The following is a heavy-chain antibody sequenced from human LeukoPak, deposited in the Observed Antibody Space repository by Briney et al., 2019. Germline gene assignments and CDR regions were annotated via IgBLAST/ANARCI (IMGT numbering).Heavy chain of an antibody. CDR2: ISSSSSTI. CDR3: ARGIVPAAMRDCGAFDI. J-gene: IGHJ3*02. Sequence: PGGSLRLSCAASGFAFSNYSLNWVRQAPGKGLEWVSYISSSSSTIYYADSLKGRFTISRDNAKNSLYLQMNSLRDEDTAVYYCARGIVPAAMRDCGAFDIWGQGTMVPVSS. CDR1: GFAFSNYS. D-gene: IGHD2-2*01. V-gene: IGHV3-48*02.